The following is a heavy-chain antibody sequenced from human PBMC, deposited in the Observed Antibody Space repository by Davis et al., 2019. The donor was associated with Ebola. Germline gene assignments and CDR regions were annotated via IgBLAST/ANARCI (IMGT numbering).Heavy chain of an antibody. D-gene: IGHD1-1*01. J-gene: IGHJ6*03. CDR3: ARVGGGTTSYYYYYYMDV. CDR1: GFTFSSYE. Sequence: GESLKISCAASGFTFSSYEMNWVRQAPGKGLEWVSYISSSGSTIYYADSVKGRFTISRDNAKNSLYLQMNSLRAEDTAVYYCARVGGGTTSYYYYYYMDVWGKGTTVTVSS. CDR2: ISSSGSTI. V-gene: IGHV3-48*03.